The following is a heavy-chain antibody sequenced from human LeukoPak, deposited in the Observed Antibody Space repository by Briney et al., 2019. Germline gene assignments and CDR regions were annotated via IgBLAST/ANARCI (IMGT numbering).Heavy chain of an antibody. CDR3: AIDHMTTVTTGY. Sequence: ASVKVSCKASGYTFTSYGISWVRQAPGQGLEWMGWISAYNGNTNHAQKLQGRVTMTTDTSTSSAYLELRSLRSDDTAVYYCAIDHMTTVTTGYWGQGTLVTVSS. D-gene: IGHD4-17*01. CDR1: GYTFTSYG. CDR2: ISAYNGNT. V-gene: IGHV1-18*01. J-gene: IGHJ4*02.